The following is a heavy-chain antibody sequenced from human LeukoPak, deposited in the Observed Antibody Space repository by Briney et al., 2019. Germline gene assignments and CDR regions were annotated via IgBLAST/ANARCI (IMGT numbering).Heavy chain of an antibody. CDR1: GFTFGDYA. CDR2: IRSQIYGGTP. Sequence: GGSLRLSCTASGFTFGDYAMTWVRQAPGKGLEWVGFIRSQIYGGTPEYAASVKGRFTISRDDPEGVAYLQMNSLKTEDTAVYYCTRDQTPYYWGQGTLVTVSS. CDR3: TRDQTPYY. V-gene: IGHV3-49*04. J-gene: IGHJ4*02.